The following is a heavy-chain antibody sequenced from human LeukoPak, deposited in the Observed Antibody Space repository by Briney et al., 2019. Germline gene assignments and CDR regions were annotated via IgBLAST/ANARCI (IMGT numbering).Heavy chain of an antibody. Sequence: GGSLRLSCGASGFTFSNYWMHWVRQAPGRGLVWISRINSDGSSRSYADPVKGRFTISRDNAKNTLDLQMNSLRAEDTAVYYCARDHYGSSFGYWGQGTLVTVSS. D-gene: IGHD3-10*01. CDR1: GFTFSNYW. J-gene: IGHJ4*02. CDR3: ARDHYGSSFGY. V-gene: IGHV3-74*01. CDR2: INSDGSSR.